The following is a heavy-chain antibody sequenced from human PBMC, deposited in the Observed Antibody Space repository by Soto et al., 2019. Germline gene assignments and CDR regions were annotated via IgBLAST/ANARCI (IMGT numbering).Heavy chain of an antibody. CDR1: GFTVSNNY. J-gene: IGHJ4*02. Sequence: EVQLVESGGGLIQPGGSLRLSCAVSGFTVSNNYMSWVRQAPGKGLEGVSVIYSGGYTAYGDSVKGRFTISRDNSKNPLSPQMKGRGADPPAVYSWATHPGGGGYWGQGTLVTVSS. D-gene: IGHD3-10*01. CDR2: IYSGGYT. V-gene: IGHV3-53*01. CDR3: ATHPGGGGY.